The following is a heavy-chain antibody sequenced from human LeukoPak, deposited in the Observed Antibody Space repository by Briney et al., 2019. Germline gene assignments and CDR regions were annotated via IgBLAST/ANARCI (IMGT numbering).Heavy chain of an antibody. CDR1: GFTFSAYA. D-gene: IGHD6-13*01. V-gene: IGHV3-64D*09. CDR2: ISNNGGSS. J-gene: IGHJ5*02. Sequence: GGSLRLSCSASGFTFSAYAMYWVRQAPGEGLEYVSGISNNGGSSFYADSVKGRFTISRDNSKNTLYLQMSSLRAEDTAVYYCARGRVAAAGGEHNWFDPWGQGTLVTVSS. CDR3: ARGRVAAAGGEHNWFDP.